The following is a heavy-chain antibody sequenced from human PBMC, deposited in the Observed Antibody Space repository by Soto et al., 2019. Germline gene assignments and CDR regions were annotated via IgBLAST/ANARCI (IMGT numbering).Heavy chain of an antibody. J-gene: IGHJ6*02. Sequence: QVQLVQSGAEVKKPGSSVKVSCKASGGTFSSYAISWVRQAPGQGLEWMGGIIPIFGTANYVQKFQGRVTITADESTSTAYMELSSLRSEDTAVYYCARRINYYDYVPGEYYGMDVWGQGTTVTVSS. CDR3: ARRINYYDYVPGEYYGMDV. D-gene: IGHD3-22*01. V-gene: IGHV1-69*01. CDR2: IIPIFGTA. CDR1: GGTFSSYA.